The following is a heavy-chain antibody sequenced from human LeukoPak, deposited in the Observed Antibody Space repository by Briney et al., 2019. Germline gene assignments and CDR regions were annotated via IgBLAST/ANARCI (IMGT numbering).Heavy chain of an antibody. CDR2: ISSSGSTI. CDR1: GFTFSDYY. CDR3: ARGPLNYYGSGSFKHYYYNMDV. J-gene: IGHJ6*03. Sequence: GGSLRLSCAASGFTFSDYYMSWIRQAPGKGLEWVSYISSSGSTIYYADSVKGRFTISRDNAKNSLFLQMNSLRAGDTAVYYCARGPLNYYGSGSFKHYYYNMDVWGKGTTVTISS. D-gene: IGHD3-10*01. V-gene: IGHV3-11*04.